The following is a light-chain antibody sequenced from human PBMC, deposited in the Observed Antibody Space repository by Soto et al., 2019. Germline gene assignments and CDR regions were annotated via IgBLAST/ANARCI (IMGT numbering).Light chain of an antibody. CDR3: AAWDDSLNGVYV. V-gene: IGLV1-44*01. CDR1: SSNIGSNT. CDR2: SNN. J-gene: IGLJ1*01. Sequence: QSVLTQPPSASGTPGQRVTISCSGSSSNIGSNTVNGYQQLPGTAPKLLIYSNNQRPSGVPDRFSGSKSGTSASLAISGLQSEDEADYYCAAWDDSLNGVYVFGTGTKLTVL.